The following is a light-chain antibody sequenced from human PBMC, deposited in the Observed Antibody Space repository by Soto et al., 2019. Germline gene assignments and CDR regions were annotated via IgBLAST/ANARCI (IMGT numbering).Light chain of an antibody. CDR3: SSYTSSSNYV. CDR1: SSDVGGYNY. V-gene: IGLV2-14*01. Sequence: QSVLTQPASVSGSPGQSITISCTGTSSDVGGYNYVSWYQQHPGKAPKLMIYDVSNRPSGVSNRFSGSKSGNTASLTISGLQAEDEADYYCSSYTSSSNYVFGTGPKLTVL. J-gene: IGLJ1*01. CDR2: DVS.